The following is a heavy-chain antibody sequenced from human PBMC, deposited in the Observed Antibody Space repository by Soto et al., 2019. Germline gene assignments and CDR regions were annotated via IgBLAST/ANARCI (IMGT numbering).Heavy chain of an antibody. CDR3: ARGVLKAYWYFDL. Sequence: EVQMVESGGGLIQPGGSLRLSCAASGFDVRGYYMSWVRQAPGAGLEWVSVIYTAGTTYYADSVKGRFTISRDNSKNTLYLQMNSLRAEDTAIYYCARGVLKAYWYFDLWGRGTLVTVSS. J-gene: IGHJ2*01. D-gene: IGHD3-10*01. V-gene: IGHV3-53*01. CDR2: IYTAGTT. CDR1: GFDVRGYY.